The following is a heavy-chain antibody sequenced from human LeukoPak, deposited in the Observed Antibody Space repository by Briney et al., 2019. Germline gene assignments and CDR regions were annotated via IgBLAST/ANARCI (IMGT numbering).Heavy chain of an antibody. CDR3: ARKGPSGYCSSTSCYFFHYYYMDV. CDR1: GGSFSGYY. D-gene: IGHD2-2*01. J-gene: IGHJ6*03. V-gene: IGHV4-34*01. CDR2: INHSGST. Sequence: SETLSLTCAVYGGSFSGYYWSWIRQPPGKGLEWIGEINHSGSTNYNPSLKSRVTISVDTSKNQFSLKLSSVTAADTGVYYCARKGPSGYCSSTSCYFFHYYYMDVWGKGTTVTVSS.